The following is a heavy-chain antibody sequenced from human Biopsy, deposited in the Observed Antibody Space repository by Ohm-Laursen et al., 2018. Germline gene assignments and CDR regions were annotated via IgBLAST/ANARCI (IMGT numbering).Heavy chain of an antibody. Sequence: TLSLTCTVSGGSISNNNYYWGWIRQPPGKGLEWIGSTFYRGSTHYKPSLKSRVNISVDTSKNQFSLKLNSVTAADTAVYYCARQDGYLGYEYWGQGALVTVSS. CDR2: TFYRGST. V-gene: IGHV4-39*01. D-gene: IGHD5-24*01. J-gene: IGHJ4*02. CDR3: ARQDGYLGYEY. CDR1: GGSISNNNYY.